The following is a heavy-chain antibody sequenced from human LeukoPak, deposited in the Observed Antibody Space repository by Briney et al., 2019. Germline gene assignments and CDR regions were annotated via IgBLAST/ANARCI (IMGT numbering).Heavy chain of an antibody. J-gene: IGHJ6*03. V-gene: IGHV3-30*02. CDR1: GFTFNIYG. D-gene: IGHD1-1*01. CDR3: AKARRVATGPYSYYYYYMDV. CDR2: IRYDGGNK. Sequence: PGGSLRLSCAASGFTFNIYGIHWVRQAPGTGLDWVSFIRYDGGNKHYADSVKGRFTISRDDSENTVFLQMSNLRPEDTAVYYCAKARRVATGPYSYYYYYMDVWGKGTTVTVSS.